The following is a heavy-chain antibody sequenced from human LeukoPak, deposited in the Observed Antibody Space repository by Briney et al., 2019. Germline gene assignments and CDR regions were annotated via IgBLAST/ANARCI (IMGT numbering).Heavy chain of an antibody. Sequence: GASVKRCCKASGYTFTHYGISWVRQAPGQGLEWMGWISPYNGDTNYAQKFQGRVTMTTDTSTSTAYMGLRSLRSDDTAVYYCARAETYYYGSRHDFWGQGILGSVTS. CDR1: GYTFTHYG. V-gene: IGHV1-18*01. D-gene: IGHD3-10*01. CDR3: ARAETYYYGSRHDF. CDR2: ISPYNGDT. J-gene: IGHJ4*02.